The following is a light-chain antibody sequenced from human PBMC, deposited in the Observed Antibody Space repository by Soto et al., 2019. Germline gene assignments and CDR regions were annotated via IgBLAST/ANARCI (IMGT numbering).Light chain of an antibody. CDR3: QQLNSYE. V-gene: IGKV1-9*01. CDR2: AAT. Sequence: QFTQSPSSLSSSVGDRVIITCLAAQAISRYLAWYQQKPGAAPKLLMYAATTLQSGVPSRFSGAASGTEFTLTISSLQSDDFATYYCQQLNSYEFGQGTKVDI. CDR1: QAISRY. J-gene: IGKJ1*01.